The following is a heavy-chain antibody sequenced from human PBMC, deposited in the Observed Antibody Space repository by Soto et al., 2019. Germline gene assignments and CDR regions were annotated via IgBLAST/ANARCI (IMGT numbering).Heavy chain of an antibody. CDR1: GYTFTSYY. CDR2: INPSGGST. V-gene: IGHV1-46*01. Sequence: ASVKVSCKASGYTFTSYYMHWVRQAPGQGLEWMGIINPSGGSTSYAQKFQGRVTMTRDTSTSTVYMELSSLRSEDTAVYYCAREGWLTQRGYYYYYYGMDVWGQGTTVTVSS. D-gene: IGHD3-22*01. J-gene: IGHJ6*02. CDR3: AREGWLTQRGYYYYYYGMDV.